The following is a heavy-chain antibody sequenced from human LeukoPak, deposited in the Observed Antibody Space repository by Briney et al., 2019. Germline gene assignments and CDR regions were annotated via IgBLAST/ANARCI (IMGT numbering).Heavy chain of an antibody. CDR1: GFMFSSNW. V-gene: IGHV3-7*03. CDR2: IKEDGTET. CDR3: AKATYSSSWNHFDY. Sequence: GGSLRLSCAASGFMFSSNWMSWVRLAPGKGLEWVANIKEDGTETYYVDSVKGRFTISRDNSKNTLYLQMNSLRAEDTAVYYCAKATYSSSWNHFDYWGQGTLVTVSS. J-gene: IGHJ4*02. D-gene: IGHD6-13*01.